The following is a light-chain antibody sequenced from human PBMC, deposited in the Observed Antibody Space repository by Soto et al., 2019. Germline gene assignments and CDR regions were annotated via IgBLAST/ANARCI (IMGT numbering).Light chain of an antibody. J-gene: IGLJ3*02. V-gene: IGLV1-47*01. CDR1: SSNIGTNY. CDR2: RNN. Sequence: QSVLSQPPSASGTPGQRVTVSCSGSSSNIGTNYVYWYQQLPATAPKLLIYRNNQRPSGVPDRFAGSQSGTSASLAISGLRSEDEADYFCAAWDDSLSGVLFGGGTKLTVL. CDR3: AAWDDSLSGVL.